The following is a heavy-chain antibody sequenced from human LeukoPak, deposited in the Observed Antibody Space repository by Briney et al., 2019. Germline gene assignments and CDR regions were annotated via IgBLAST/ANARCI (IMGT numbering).Heavy chain of an antibody. V-gene: IGHV3-7*03. J-gene: IGHJ4*02. CDR2: IKQDGSEK. CDR1: GFTFSSYW. CDR3: AKENWSAVTFPHPFDY. Sequence: QAGGSLRLSCAASGFTFSSYWMSWVRQAPGKGLEWVANIKQDGSEKYYVDSVKGRFTISRDNSKNTLYLQMNSLRAEDTAVYYCAKENWSAVTFPHPFDYWGQGTLVTVSS. D-gene: IGHD4-17*01.